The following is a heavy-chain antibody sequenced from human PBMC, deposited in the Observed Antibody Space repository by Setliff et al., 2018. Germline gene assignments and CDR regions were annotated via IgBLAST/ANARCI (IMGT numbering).Heavy chain of an antibody. D-gene: IGHD3-10*01. J-gene: IGHJ4*02. CDR2: ISPYNGNT. CDR1: GYMFKSYG. CDR3: SRLVRFCTRTVCQRLSGDDY. V-gene: IGHV1-18*01. Sequence: ASVKVSCKASGYMFKSYGINWMRQAPGQGLEWVGWISPYNGNTYYAPKFQGAAIMTTDTATTTAYLELRSLRSDDTAVYFCSRLVRFCTRTVCQRLSGDDYWGQGTLVTVSS.